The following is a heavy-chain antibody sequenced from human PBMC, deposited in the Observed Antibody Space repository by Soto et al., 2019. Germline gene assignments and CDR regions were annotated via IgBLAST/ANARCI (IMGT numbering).Heavy chain of an antibody. CDR3: ARDFTDSSGPTLGMGV. CDR2: IYYSGST. CDR1: GGSISRGGYY. Sequence: QVQLQESGPGLVKPSQTLSLTCTVSGGSISRGGYYWRWIRQHPGKGLEWIGYIYYSGSTYYNPSLTSRVTISVDTSKSQFSLKLSSVTAADTAVYYCARDFTDSSGPTLGMGVWGQGTTVTVS. V-gene: IGHV4-31*03. J-gene: IGHJ6*02. D-gene: IGHD6-19*01.